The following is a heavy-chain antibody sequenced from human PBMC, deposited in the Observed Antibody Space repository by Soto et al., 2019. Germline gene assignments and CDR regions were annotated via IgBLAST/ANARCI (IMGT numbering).Heavy chain of an antibody. J-gene: IGHJ4*02. CDR3: AILRFTGPFDY. V-gene: IGHV3-74*01. CDR1: GFTLSSSW. CDR2: VSGDGSST. Sequence: GSLRLSCAASGFTLSSSWMHWVRQAPGKGLVWVSRVSGDGSSTNYADSVKGRFTISRDNSKNTLYLQMNSLRAEDTAVYYCAILRFTGPFDYWGQGTLVTVSS. D-gene: IGHD3-3*01.